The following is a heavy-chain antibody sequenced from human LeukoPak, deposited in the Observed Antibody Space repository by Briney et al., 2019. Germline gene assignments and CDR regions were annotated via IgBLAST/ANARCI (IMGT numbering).Heavy chain of an antibody. CDR2: ISLDESNK. CDR3: AKDLFRSPQIDY. Sequence: PGGSLRLSCAASGFTFSSYVMHWVRQAPGKGLEWVAVISLDESNKYYADSVKGRFTISRDNSKNTLYLQMNSLRAEDTAVYYCAKDLFRSPQIDYWGQGTLVTVSS. D-gene: IGHD1-26*01. V-gene: IGHV3-30*04. CDR1: GFTFSSYV. J-gene: IGHJ4*02.